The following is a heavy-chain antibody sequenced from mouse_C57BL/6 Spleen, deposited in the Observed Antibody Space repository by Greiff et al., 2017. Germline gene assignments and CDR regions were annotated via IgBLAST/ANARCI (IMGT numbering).Heavy chain of an antibody. CDR3: ARGNYYGSSYFGY. D-gene: IGHD1-1*01. Sequence: QVQLQQSGPELVKPGASVKISCKASGYAFSSSWMNWVKQRPGKGLEWIGRIYPGDGDTNYNGKFKGKATLTADKSSSTAYMQLSSLTSEDSAVYFCARGNYYGSSYFGYWGQGTTLTVSS. J-gene: IGHJ2*01. V-gene: IGHV1-82*01. CDR2: IYPGDGDT. CDR1: GYAFSSSW.